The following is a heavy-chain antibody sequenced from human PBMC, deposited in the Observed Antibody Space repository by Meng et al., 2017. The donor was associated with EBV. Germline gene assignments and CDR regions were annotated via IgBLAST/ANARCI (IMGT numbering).Heavy chain of an antibody. D-gene: IGHD1-26*01. CDR1: GGSFSGYY. J-gene: IGHJ5*02. Sequence: QVQLQQWGAGLWKPSEXLSLTCAVYGGSFSGYYWSWLRQPPGKGLEWIGEINHSGSTNYNPSLKSRVTISVDTSKNQFSLKLSSVTAADTAVYYCARGGGNRGGIVGATYRLNWFDPWGQGTLVTVSS. CDR3: ARGGGNRGGIVGATYRLNWFDP. CDR2: INHSGST. V-gene: IGHV4-34*01.